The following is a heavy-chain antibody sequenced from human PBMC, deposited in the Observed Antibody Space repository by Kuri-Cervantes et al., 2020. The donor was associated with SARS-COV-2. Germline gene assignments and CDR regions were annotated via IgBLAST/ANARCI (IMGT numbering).Heavy chain of an antibody. CDR3: ARGEGAAPDLDAFDI. Sequence: ASVKVSCKASGYSFTSYGISWVRQAPGQGLEWMGWISAYNGNTNYAQKLQGRVTMTTDTSTSTAYMELRSLRSDDTAVYYCARGEGAAPDLDAFDIWGQGTMVTISS. V-gene: IGHV1-18*01. CDR2: ISAYNGNT. J-gene: IGHJ3*02. CDR1: GYSFTSYG. D-gene: IGHD1-26*01.